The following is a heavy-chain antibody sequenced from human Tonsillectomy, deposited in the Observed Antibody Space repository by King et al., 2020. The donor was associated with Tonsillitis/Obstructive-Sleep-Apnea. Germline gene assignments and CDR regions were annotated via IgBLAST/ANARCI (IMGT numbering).Heavy chain of an antibody. Sequence: VQLQQWGAGLLKPSETLSLTCAVYGGSFSGYYWSWIRQPPGKGLEWSGEINHSGSTNYNPSLKSRVTISVDTSKNPFSLKLCSVTAADTAVYYCARGGAYCGGDCQLTWFDPWGQGTLVTVSS. CDR2: INHSGST. CDR3: ARGGAYCGGDCQLTWFDP. CDR1: GGSFSGYY. J-gene: IGHJ5*02. V-gene: IGHV4-34*01. D-gene: IGHD2-21*01.